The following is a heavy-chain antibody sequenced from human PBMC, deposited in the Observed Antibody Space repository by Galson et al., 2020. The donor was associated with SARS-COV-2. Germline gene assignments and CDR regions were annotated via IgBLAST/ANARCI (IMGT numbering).Heavy chain of an antibody. D-gene: IGHD5-12*01. V-gene: IGHV1-2*04. J-gene: IGHJ4*02. CDR3: ARETEMATFNYFDY. CDR1: GYTFTGYY. CDR2: INPHTVGT. Sequence: ASVKVSCKASGYTFTGYYIHWVRQAPGQGLEWMGWINPHTVGTNYAQKFQGWVTMTRDTSISTAYVELRSLKSDDTAVFYCARETEMATFNYFDYWGQGTLVTVSS.